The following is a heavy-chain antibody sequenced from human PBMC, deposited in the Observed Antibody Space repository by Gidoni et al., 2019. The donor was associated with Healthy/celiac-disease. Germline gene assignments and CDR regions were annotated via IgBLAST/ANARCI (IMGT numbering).Heavy chain of an antibody. J-gene: IGHJ4*02. V-gene: IGHV3-48*01. Sequence: EVQLVESGGGLVQPGGSLRLSCAASGFTFSSYSMNWVRQAPGKGLEWVSYISSSSSTIYYADSVKGRFTISRDNAKNSLYLQMNRLRAEDTAVYYCARDFRGYSGYDLLDYWGQGTLVTVSS. CDR3: ARDFRGYSGYDLLDY. CDR2: ISSSSSTI. CDR1: GFTFSSYS. D-gene: IGHD5-12*01.